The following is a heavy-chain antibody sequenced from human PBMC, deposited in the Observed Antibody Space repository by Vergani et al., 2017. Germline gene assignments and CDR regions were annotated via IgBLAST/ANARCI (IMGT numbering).Heavy chain of an antibody. J-gene: IGHJ3*01. CDR3: AKDFVPVRACEF. V-gene: IGHV3-30*02. D-gene: IGHD3-10*01. CDR1: GFTFNNSN. Sequence: QVQLVESGGGVVQPGESLRLSCAASTSGFTFNNSNMHWVRQAPGKGLEWVAFIRYDDSRIKYYAASVQGRFIISRDTSENTVFLQMNSLRPEDTALYYCAKDFVPVRACEFWNRGTIVTVSS. CDR2: IRYDDSRIK.